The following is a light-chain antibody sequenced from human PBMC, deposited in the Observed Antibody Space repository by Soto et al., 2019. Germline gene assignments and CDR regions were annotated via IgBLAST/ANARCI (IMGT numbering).Light chain of an antibody. CDR1: SGHRSYA. CDR2: LNSDGSH. V-gene: IGLV4-69*01. Sequence: QLVLTQSPSASASLGASVKLTCTLSSGHRSYAFAWHQQQPEKGPRYLMKLNSDGSHSKGDGIPDRFSGSSSGAERYLTISSLQSGDEADYYCQTWGTGIQVFGGGTQLTVL. J-gene: IGLJ3*02. CDR3: QTWGTGIQV.